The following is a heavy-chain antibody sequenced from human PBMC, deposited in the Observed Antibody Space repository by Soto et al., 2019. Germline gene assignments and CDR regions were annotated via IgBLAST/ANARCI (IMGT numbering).Heavy chain of an antibody. CDR3: AREVLRSSGYQRDYYYGMDV. CDR2: IWYDGSNK. J-gene: IGHJ6*02. Sequence: QVQLVESGGGVVQPGRSLRLSCAASGFTFSSYGMHWVRQAPGKGLEWVAVIWYDGSNKYYADSVKGRFTISRDNSKNSLYMQMNSLRAEDTAVYYCAREVLRSSGYQRDYYYGMDVWGQGTTVTVSS. D-gene: IGHD5-18*01. V-gene: IGHV3-33*01. CDR1: GFTFSSYG.